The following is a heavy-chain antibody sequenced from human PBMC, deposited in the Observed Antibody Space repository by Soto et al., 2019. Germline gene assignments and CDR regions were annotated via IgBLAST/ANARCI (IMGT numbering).Heavy chain of an antibody. V-gene: IGHV1-69*08. CDR1: GGTFSSYT. J-gene: IGHJ4*02. CDR2: IVPILGVP. Sequence: QVQLVQSGAEVKKPGSSVKVSCKASGGTFSSYTVSWVRQAPGQGLERMGRIVPILGVPNYAQRFPGRVTITAYKGTNTAYMELSSLRSEDRAVNYCARDRYAYGSGSTIDYWGQGTLVTVSS. D-gene: IGHD3-10*01. CDR3: ARDRYAYGSGSTIDY.